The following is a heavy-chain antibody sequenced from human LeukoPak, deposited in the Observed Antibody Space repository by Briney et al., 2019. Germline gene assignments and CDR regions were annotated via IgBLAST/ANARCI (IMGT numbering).Heavy chain of an antibody. D-gene: IGHD3-10*02. J-gene: IGHJ4*02. CDR1: GLTVSSNY. V-gene: IGHV3-21*01. Sequence: GGSLRLSCAASGLTVSSNYMSWVRQAPGKGLEWVSSISSSSSYIYYADSVKGRFTISRDNAKNSLYLQMNSLRAEDTAVYYCARDAQGVLCHYWGQGTLVTVSS. CDR2: ISSSSSYI. CDR3: ARDAQGVLCHY.